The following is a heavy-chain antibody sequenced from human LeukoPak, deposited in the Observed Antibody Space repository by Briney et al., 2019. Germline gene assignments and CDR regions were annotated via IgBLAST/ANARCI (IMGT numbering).Heavy chain of an antibody. V-gene: IGHV3-48*03. CDR3: ARDLDNWNDRSYFDY. J-gene: IGHJ4*02. CDR1: GFSFSSFE. CDR2: ISSSGSTI. Sequence: PGGSLRLSCAASGFSFSSFEMNWVRQAPGKGLEWVSYISSSGSTIYYADSVKGRFTISRDNAKNSLYLQMNSLRVEGTAVYYCARDLDNWNDRSYFDYWGQGTLVTVSS. D-gene: IGHD1-20*01.